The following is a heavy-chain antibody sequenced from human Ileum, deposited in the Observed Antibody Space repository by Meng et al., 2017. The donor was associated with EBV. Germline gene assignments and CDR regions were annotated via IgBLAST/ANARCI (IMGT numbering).Heavy chain of an antibody. Sequence: QVELVQSGTEVKKPGASVQVYCKASGYTFTSHFMHWVRQAPGQGLEWMGVINPNGDSSNYAQKFQDRVTLTRDLPTNTDYMELTSLGSEDTATYYCARDVSDSSKAWWLDTWGQGTLVTVSS. CDR3: ARDVSDSSKAWWLDT. V-gene: IGHV1-46*01. D-gene: IGHD3-22*01. J-gene: IGHJ5*02. CDR2: INPNGDSS. CDR1: GYTFTSHF.